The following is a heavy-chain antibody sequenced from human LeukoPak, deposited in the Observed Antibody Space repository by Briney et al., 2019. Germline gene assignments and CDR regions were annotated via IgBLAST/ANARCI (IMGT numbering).Heavy chain of an antibody. D-gene: IGHD3/OR15-3a*01. CDR1: GGSSTTYT. V-gene: IGHV1-69*06. CDR3: AKDRIFGHQTNYMDV. Sequence: SVKVSCKASGGSSTTYTISWVRQAPGQGLEWMGGIIPLFDSASYAQRFQGRVTITADTSTSTAYMDLNSLTSEDTAVYYCAKDRIFGHQTNYMDVWGKGTTVTVSS. CDR2: IIPLFDSA. J-gene: IGHJ6*03.